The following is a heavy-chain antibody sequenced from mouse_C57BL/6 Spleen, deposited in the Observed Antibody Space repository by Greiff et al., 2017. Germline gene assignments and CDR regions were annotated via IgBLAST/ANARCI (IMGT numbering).Heavy chain of an antibody. Sequence: VQLQQSGAELVKPGASVKISCKASGYAFSSYWMNWGKQKPGKGLEWIGQIFPGDGDTNYNGTFKGKATLTADKSSSTAYMQLSSLTSEDSAVYCCARSGNYWYFGVWGTGTTVTVSS. CDR1: GYAFSSYW. CDR2: IFPGDGDT. D-gene: IGHD2-1*01. CDR3: ARSGNYWYFGV. J-gene: IGHJ1*03. V-gene: IGHV1-80*01.